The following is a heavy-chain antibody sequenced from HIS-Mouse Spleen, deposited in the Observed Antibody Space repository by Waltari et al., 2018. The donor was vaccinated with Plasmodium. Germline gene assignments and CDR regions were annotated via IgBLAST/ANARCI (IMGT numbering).Heavy chain of an antibody. CDR1: GGSISSSSYY. V-gene: IGHV4-39*01. CDR3: ARRGGSYYYFDY. J-gene: IGHJ4*02. Sequence: QLQLQESGPGLVKPSETLSLTCTVSGGSISSSSYYWGWIRQPPGKGVEWIGSIYYSGRTYYNPSLKRRVTISVDTSKNQVSLKLSSVTAADTAVYYCARRGGSYYYFDYWGQGTLVTVSS. D-gene: IGHD1-26*01. CDR2: IYYSGRT.